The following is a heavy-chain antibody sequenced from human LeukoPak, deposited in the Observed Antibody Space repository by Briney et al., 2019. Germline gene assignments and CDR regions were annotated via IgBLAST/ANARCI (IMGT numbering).Heavy chain of an antibody. D-gene: IGHD3-22*01. J-gene: IGHJ4*02. CDR3: ARDYRPGGAMIVVVTPGVDY. CDR1: GFTFSSYA. CDR2: ISYDGSNK. Sequence: PGRSLRLSCAASGFTFSSYAMHWVRQAPGKGLEWVAVISYDGSNKYYADSVKGRFTISRDNSKNTLYLQMNSLRAEDTAVYYCARDYRPGGAMIVVVTPGVDYWGQGTLVTVSS. V-gene: IGHV3-30*04.